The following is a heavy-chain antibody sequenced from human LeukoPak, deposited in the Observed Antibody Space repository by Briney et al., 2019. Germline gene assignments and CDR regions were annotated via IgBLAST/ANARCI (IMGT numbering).Heavy chain of an antibody. D-gene: IGHD6-19*01. J-gene: IGHJ4*02. CDR1: GFTFSSYS. V-gene: IGHV3-21*01. Sequence: PGGSLRLSCAASGFTFSSYSMNWVRQAPGKGLEWVSSISSSSSYIYYADSVKGRFTISRDNAKNSLYLQMSSLRAEDTAVYYCARTAGYSSGWYSYYFDYWGQGTLVTVSS. CDR2: ISSSSSYI. CDR3: ARTAGYSSGWYSYYFDY.